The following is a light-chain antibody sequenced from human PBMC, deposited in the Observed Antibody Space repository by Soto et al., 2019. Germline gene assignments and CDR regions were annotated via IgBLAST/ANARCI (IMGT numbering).Light chain of an antibody. V-gene: IGKV1-6*01. CDR3: LQDYSFPLT. CDR1: QGIRDA. Sequence: IQLTQSPSFLSASVGDRVTITCRASQGIRDALGWYQQKPGKAPKLLIYDASSLQSGVPSRFSGSGSGSLFTLTVSSLQPEDFATYYCLQDYSFPLTFGGGTKVDNK. J-gene: IGKJ4*01. CDR2: DAS.